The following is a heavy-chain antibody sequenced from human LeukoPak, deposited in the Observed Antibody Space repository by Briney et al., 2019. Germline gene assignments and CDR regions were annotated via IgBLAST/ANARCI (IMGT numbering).Heavy chain of an antibody. CDR1: GFTFGDYA. J-gene: IGHJ4*02. CDR2: IRGKTYGGTT. V-gene: IGHV3-49*04. Sequence: PGRSLRLSCTASGFTFGDYAMTWVRQAPGKGLEWVAFIRGKTYGGTTEYAASVKGRFIISRDDSKSIAYLQTNSLKSEDTAVYYCGKVSGPPWVFDFWGQGTLVTVSS. CDR3: GKVSGPPWVFDF. D-gene: IGHD6-19*01.